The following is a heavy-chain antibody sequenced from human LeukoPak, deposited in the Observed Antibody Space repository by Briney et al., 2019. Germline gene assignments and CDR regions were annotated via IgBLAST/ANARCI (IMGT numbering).Heavy chain of an antibody. CDR3: ARGGSGISNAFDI. V-gene: IGHV4-59*01. Sequence: SETLSLTCSVSGGSISSYYWSWIRQPPGKGLEWIGYLYYSGSTNSNPSLKSRVTMSVDTSKSQFSLKLRSVTAADTAVYYCARGGSGISNAFDIWGQGTMVTVSS. CDR2: LYYSGST. CDR1: GGSISSYY. J-gene: IGHJ3*02. D-gene: IGHD3-10*01.